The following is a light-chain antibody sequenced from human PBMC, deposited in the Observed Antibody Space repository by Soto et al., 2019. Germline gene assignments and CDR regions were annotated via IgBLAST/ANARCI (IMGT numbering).Light chain of an antibody. CDR1: SSDVGSYNR. CDR2: EVS. V-gene: IGLV2-18*02. Sequence: QSALTQPPSVSGSPGQSVTMSCTGTSSDVGSYNRVSWYQQHPGTAPKLMIYEVSNRPSGVPDRFSGSKSGNTASLTISGLQAEDEADYYCSSYTSSSTFVFGGGTKLTVL. CDR3: SSYTSSSTFV. J-gene: IGLJ2*01.